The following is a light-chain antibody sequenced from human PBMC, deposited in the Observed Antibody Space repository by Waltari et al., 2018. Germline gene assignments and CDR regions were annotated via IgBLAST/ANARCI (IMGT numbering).Light chain of an antibody. Sequence: QSLLIQTPSASGTPGQRVTISCLGSKSTMGCNYISWYQQFPGTAPKLLICRDNQRPSGVPDRFSGSKSGTSASLVISGLRSEDDADYYCATWDNSLSGRVFGGGTRVTVL. V-gene: IGLV1-47*01. CDR3: ATWDNSLSGRV. CDR1: KSTMGCNY. CDR2: RDN. J-gene: IGLJ3*02.